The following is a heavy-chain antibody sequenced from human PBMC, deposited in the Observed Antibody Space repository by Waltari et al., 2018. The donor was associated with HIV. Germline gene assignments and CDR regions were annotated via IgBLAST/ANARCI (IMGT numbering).Heavy chain of an antibody. CDR1: GYIFTSYD. V-gene: IGHV1-8*01. Sequence: QVQLVQSGAEVKKPGTSVKVSCKASGYIFTSYDINWVRQATGQGLEWMGWTNLNSGNNGYAKRCQRRVTRTSDTSISTAYMGRSGLSAEDTAVYYCAGGLTWSGYWHFDYWGQGTLVTVSS. J-gene: IGHJ4*02. D-gene: IGHD3-3*01. CDR2: TNLNSGNN. CDR3: AGGLTWSGYWHFDY.